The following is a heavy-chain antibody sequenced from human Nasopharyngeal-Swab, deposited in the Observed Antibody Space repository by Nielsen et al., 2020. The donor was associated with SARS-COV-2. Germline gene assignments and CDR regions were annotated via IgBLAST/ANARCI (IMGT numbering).Heavy chain of an antibody. Sequence: ASVKVSCKASGDTFTSYAMHWVRQAPGQRLEGMGWINAGNGNTKYSQKFQGRVTITRDTSASTAYMELSSLRSEDTAVYYCARGPLWGSSRAWGQGTLVTVSS. CDR1: GDTFTSYA. D-gene: IGHD7-27*01. CDR2: INAGNGNT. CDR3: ARGPLWGSSRA. J-gene: IGHJ5*02. V-gene: IGHV1-3*01.